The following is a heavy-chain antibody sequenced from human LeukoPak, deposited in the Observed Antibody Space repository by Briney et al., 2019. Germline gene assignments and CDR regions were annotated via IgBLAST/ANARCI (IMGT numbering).Heavy chain of an antibody. CDR3: AKEERAAAGRDFEY. J-gene: IGHJ4*02. Sequence: GGSLRLSCAASGFTFSNYAMSWVRQAPGKGLEWVPAISGSGDSTYYADSVKGRFTISRDNSKNTPFLEMNSLRAEDTAVYYCAKEERAAAGRDFEYWGQGTLVTVSS. V-gene: IGHV3-23*01. CDR1: GFTFSNYA. D-gene: IGHD6-13*01. CDR2: ISGSGDST.